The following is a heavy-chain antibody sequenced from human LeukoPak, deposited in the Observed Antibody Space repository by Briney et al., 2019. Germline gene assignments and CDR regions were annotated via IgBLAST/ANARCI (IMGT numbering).Heavy chain of an antibody. D-gene: IGHD5-18*01. CDR3: AAGVGYTYGLSLGATALISDI. CDR2: IVVGTGKK. Sequence: GASVKVSCKASGFTFSGCAMQWLRQARGQRFEWIGWIVVGTGKKDYAQRFQERVTITTDMTTSTAYMELSSLRSEDTAVYYCAAGVGYTYGLSLGATALISDIWGQGTKVTVSA. J-gene: IGHJ3*02. V-gene: IGHV1-58*02. CDR1: GFTFSGCA.